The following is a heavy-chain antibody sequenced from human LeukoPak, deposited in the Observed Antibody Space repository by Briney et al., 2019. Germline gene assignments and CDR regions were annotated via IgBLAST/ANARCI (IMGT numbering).Heavy chain of an antibody. V-gene: IGHV1-69*02. CDR2: IIPILGIA. D-gene: IGHD5-24*01. Sequence: ASVKVSCKASGGTFSSYTISWVRQAPGQGLEWMGRIIPILGIANYAQQFQGRVTITADKSTSTAYMELSSLRSEDTAVYYCARSEEMATIDYWGQGTLVTVSS. CDR3: ARSEEMATIDY. CDR1: GGTFSSYT. J-gene: IGHJ4*02.